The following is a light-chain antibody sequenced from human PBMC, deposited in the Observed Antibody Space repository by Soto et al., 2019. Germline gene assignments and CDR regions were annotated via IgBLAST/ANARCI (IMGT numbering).Light chain of an antibody. J-gene: IGKJ1*01. CDR1: QNVSSTH. V-gene: IGKV3-20*01. CDR3: QQYTNSPEWT. CDR2: GAS. Sequence: EIVLTQSPGTLSLSPGERATLSCRASQNVSSTHSAWYQQKPGQAPKLLIYGASSRAAGIPHWLCGSGSATDFTLTIIRLEPEDFAVYYCQQYTNSPEWTFGQGTKVEIK.